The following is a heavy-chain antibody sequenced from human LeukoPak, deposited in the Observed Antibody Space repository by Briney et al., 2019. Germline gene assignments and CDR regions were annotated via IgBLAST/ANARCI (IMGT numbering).Heavy chain of an antibody. J-gene: IGHJ4*02. V-gene: IGHV3-23*01. Sequence: GGSLRLSCAASGFIFSNYAMTWVRQAPGKGLEWVSSSGSTTDYSDSVKGRFTISRDNSKNTLYLQMNSLRADDTAVYYCTRDSSYGDYSTASDYWGQGALVTVSS. D-gene: IGHD4-17*01. CDR3: TRDSSYGDYSTASDY. CDR2: SGSTT. CDR1: GFIFSNYA.